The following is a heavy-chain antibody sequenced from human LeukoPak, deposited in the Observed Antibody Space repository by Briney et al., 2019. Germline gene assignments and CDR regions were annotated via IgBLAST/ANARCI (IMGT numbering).Heavy chain of an antibody. D-gene: IGHD1-26*01. CDR1: SGSISSGAYY. Sequence: SETLSLTCTVSSGSISSGAYYWGWIRQPPGKGLEWVGSIYHSGSTFYNPSLKGRVTISVDTSKNQFSLKLSSVTAADTAVYYCARTIVGARGLAFDIWGQGTMVTVSS. CDR2: IYHSGST. V-gene: IGHV4-39*07. J-gene: IGHJ3*02. CDR3: ARTIVGARGLAFDI.